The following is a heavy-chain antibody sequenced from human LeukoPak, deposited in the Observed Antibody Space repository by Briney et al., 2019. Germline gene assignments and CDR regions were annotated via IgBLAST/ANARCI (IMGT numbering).Heavy chain of an antibody. Sequence: PGKSLSLSCAASGFLFSAYAMHWVRQAPGKGLEWVAAIWYDGGTKYYADPEKGRFTISRDNSKNPLYLQMDSLRADDKAVYYCARVSAAADLGVWGQGTMVTVSS. CDR2: IWYDGGTK. CDR3: ARVSAAADLGV. V-gene: IGHV3-33*01. CDR1: GFLFSAYA. J-gene: IGHJ3*01. D-gene: IGHD6-13*01.